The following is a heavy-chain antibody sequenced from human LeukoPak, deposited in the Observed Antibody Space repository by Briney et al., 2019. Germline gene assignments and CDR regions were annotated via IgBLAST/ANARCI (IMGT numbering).Heavy chain of an antibody. CDR3: ARERDYGDY. Sequence: PSQTLSLTCTVSGGSISSGSYYWSWIRQPAGKGLEWIGRIYTSGSTNYNPSLKSRVTISVDTSKNQFSLKLSSVTAADTAVYYCARERDYGDYWGQGTLVTVSS. CDR2: IYTSGST. J-gene: IGHJ4*02. CDR1: GGSISSGSYY. V-gene: IGHV4-61*02.